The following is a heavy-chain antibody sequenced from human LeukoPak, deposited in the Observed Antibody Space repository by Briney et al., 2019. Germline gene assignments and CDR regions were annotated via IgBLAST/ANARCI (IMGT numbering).Heavy chain of an antibody. CDR1: GGSISSYY. V-gene: IGHV4-59*01. CDR2: IFYRATT. CDR3: ARVGRGYYDAFDI. Sequence: SETLSLTCTVSGGSISSYYWSWIRQPPGKGLEWIGYIFYRATTNYNPSLKSRVTISLDTSKNQFSLKLSSVTAADTAVYYCARVGRGYYDAFDIWGQGTMVTVSS. J-gene: IGHJ3*02. D-gene: IGHD3-22*01.